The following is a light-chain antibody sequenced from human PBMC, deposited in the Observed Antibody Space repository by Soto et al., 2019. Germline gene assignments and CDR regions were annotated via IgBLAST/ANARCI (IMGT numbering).Light chain of an antibody. Sequence: IQLTQSPSSLSASVGDRVTIPCRASQGITSYLAWYQQKPGKAPKLLIYAASTLQSGVPSRFSGSGSGTDFTLTISSLQPEDFATYYCQQLNSYPSITFGQGTRLEIK. CDR2: AAS. V-gene: IGKV1-9*01. CDR1: QGITSY. J-gene: IGKJ5*01. CDR3: QQLNSYPSIT.